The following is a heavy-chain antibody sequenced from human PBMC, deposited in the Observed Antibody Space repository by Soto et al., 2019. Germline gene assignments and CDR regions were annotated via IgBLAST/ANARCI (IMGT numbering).Heavy chain of an antibody. CDR3: ARHRINRGSWYWVDP. Sequence: SETLSLTCTVSGGSISSSDHYWAWIRQPPGKGLEWLATIYYSGSIYYSPSLKSRATISVDTSKNQISLNLTSVTAADTALYYCARHRINRGSWYWVDPWGQGTLVTVSS. D-gene: IGHD6-13*01. V-gene: IGHV4-39*01. CDR2: IYYSGSI. J-gene: IGHJ5*02. CDR1: GGSISSSDHY.